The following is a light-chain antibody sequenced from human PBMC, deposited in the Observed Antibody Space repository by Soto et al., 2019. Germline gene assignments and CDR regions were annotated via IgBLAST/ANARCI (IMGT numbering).Light chain of an antibody. CDR2: EVN. CDR3: CSYAGSHYV. Sequence: QSVLTQPASVSGSPGQSITISFTGTSSDVGSYNLVSWYQQHPGKAPKLMIYEVNKWPSGISNRFSGSKSGNTASLTISGLQAEDEGDYYCCSYAGSHYVFGTGTKVTVL. CDR1: SSDVGSYNL. J-gene: IGLJ1*01. V-gene: IGLV2-23*02.